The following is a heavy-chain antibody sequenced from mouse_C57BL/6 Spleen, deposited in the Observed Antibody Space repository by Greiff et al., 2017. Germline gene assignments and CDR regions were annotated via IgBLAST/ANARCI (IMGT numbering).Heavy chain of an antibody. J-gene: IGHJ1*03. D-gene: IGHD1-1*01. CDR2: ISTGSSTI. V-gene: IGHV5-17*01. Sequence: DVQLVESGGGLVKPGGSLKLSCAASGFTFSDYGMHWVRQAPEQGLEWVAYISTGSSTIYYADTMKGRFTISRDNAKYTLFLQMTSLRSEDTAMWYCGREYYGSVGVAYWNFEVWGTGTTVTVSA. CDR1: GFTFSDYG. CDR3: GREYYGSVGVAYWNFEV.